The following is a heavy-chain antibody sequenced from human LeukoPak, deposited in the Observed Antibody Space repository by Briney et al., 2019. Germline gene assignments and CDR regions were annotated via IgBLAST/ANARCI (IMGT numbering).Heavy chain of an antibody. V-gene: IGHV3-30-3*01. CDR1: GFTFSSYA. CDR2: ISCDGSNK. D-gene: IGHD5-18*01. CDR3: ARVSSYGNNWFDP. J-gene: IGHJ5*02. Sequence: PGGSLRLSCAASGFTFSSYATHWVRQAPGKGLEWVAVISCDGSNKYYADSVKGRFTISRDNSKNTLYLQMNSLRAEDTAVYYCARVSSYGNNWFDPWGQGTLVTVSS.